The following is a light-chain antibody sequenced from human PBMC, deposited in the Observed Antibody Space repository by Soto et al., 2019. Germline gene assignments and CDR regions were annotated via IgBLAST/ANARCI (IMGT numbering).Light chain of an antibody. CDR2: EVS. J-gene: IGKJ1*01. CDR1: QSLLHSDGKTY. Sequence: EIVLTQTPLSLSVTPGQSASISCKSSQSLLHSDGKTYLYWYLQRPGQPPQLLMYEVSNRFSGVPERFSGSGSGTDFTLEISRVEAEDVGLYSCLQTKQLPLTFGHGTKGEVK. V-gene: IGKV2D-29*01. CDR3: LQTKQLPLT.